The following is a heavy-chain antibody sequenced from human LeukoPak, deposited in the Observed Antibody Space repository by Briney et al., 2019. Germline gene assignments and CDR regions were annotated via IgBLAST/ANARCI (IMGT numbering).Heavy chain of an antibody. CDR3: ARGYGDYVGRAFDI. D-gene: IGHD4-17*01. V-gene: IGHV4-59*01. CDR2: IYYSGST. CDR1: GGSISRYY. J-gene: IGHJ3*02. Sequence: PSETLSLTCTVSGGSISRYYWSWIRQPPGKGLEWIGYIYYSGSTNYNPSLKSRVTISVDTSKNQFSLKLSSVTAADTAVYYCARGYGDYVGRAFDIWGQGTMVTVSS.